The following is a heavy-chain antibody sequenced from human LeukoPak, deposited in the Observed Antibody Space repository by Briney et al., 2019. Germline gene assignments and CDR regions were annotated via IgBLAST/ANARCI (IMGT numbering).Heavy chain of an antibody. V-gene: IGHV3-23*01. CDR3: AKVLRGGYSGYDFDY. J-gene: IGHJ4*02. D-gene: IGHD5-12*01. CDR2: ISGSGGST. Sequence: GGSLRLSCAASGFTFSSYAMSWVRQAPGKGLEGVSAISGSGGSTYYADSVKGRFTISRDNSKNALYLQMNSLRAEDTAVYYCAKVLRGGYSGYDFDYWGQGTLVTVSS. CDR1: GFTFSSYA.